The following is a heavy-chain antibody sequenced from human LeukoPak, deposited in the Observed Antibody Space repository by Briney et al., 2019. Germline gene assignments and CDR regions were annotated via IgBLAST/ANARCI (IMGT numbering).Heavy chain of an antibody. J-gene: IGHJ4*02. CDR2: IYYSGVT. V-gene: IGHV4-30-4*08. Sequence: ASETLSLTCIVSGGSISSGDYYWSWIRQPPGKGLEWIGYIYYSGVTYYNPSLKSRVTMSVDTSKNQFSLKLTSVTAADTAVYYCARDPPEYGSPDWGQGTLVTVS. D-gene: IGHD6-6*01. CDR1: GGSISSGDYY. CDR3: ARDPPEYGSPD.